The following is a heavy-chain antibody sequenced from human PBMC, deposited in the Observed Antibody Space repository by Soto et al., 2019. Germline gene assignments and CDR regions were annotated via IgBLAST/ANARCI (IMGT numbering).Heavy chain of an antibody. V-gene: IGHV5-51*01. CDR3: ARHLKPPDFGDYAWLDP. Sequence: PGESLKISCQGSGYKFANHWVTWVRQVPGKGLEWMGIIYPEDSDVRYGPSFQGLVTISVDKSINTVYLQWNSLQTSDTAIYYCARHLKPPDFGDYAWLDPWGQGTLVTVSS. D-gene: IGHD4-17*01. J-gene: IGHJ5*02. CDR1: GYKFANHW. CDR2: IYPEDSDV.